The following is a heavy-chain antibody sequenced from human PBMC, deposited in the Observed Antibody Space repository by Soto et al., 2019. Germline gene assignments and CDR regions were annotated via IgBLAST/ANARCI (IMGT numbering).Heavy chain of an antibody. CDR2: ISAYNGNT. V-gene: IGHV1-18*01. CDR1: GYTFTSYG. D-gene: IGHD6-19*01. J-gene: IGHJ4*02. CDR3: ARETGQWLVDY. Sequence: QVQLVQSGAEVKKPGASVKVSCKASGYTFTSYGISWVRQAPGQGLEWMGWISAYNGNTNYAQKLQGRVTMTTDTTTGTAYRELRSLISDDTAVYYCARETGQWLVDYWGQGTLVTVSS.